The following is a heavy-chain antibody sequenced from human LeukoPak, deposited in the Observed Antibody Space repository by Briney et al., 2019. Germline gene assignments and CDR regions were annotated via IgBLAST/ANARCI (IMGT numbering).Heavy chain of an antibody. D-gene: IGHD1-26*01. V-gene: IGHV1-18*01. Sequence: ASVKVSCKASGYTFTSYGISWVRQAPGQGLEWMGWISAYNGNTNYAQKLQGRVTMTTDTSTSTAYMELRSLRSDDTAVYYCARDVVVGATTPDAFDIWGQGTMVTVSS. CDR2: ISAYNGNT. CDR1: GYTFTSYG. CDR3: ARDVVVGATTPDAFDI. J-gene: IGHJ3*02.